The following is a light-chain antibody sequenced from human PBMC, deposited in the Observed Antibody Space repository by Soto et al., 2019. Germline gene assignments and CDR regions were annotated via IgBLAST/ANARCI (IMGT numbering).Light chain of an antibody. CDR3: QQSYSTPIT. V-gene: IGKV1-39*01. J-gene: IGKJ5*01. CDR1: QSISSY. Sequence: DIQITQSPASLATSLGHRVSRTCRASQSISSYLNWYQQKPGKAPKLLIYAASSLQSGVPSRFSGSGSGTDFTLTISSLQPEDFATYYCQQSYSTPITFGQGTRLGD. CDR2: AAS.